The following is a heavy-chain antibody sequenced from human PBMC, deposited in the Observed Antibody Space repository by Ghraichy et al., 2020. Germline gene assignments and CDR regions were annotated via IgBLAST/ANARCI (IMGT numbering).Heavy chain of an antibody. D-gene: IGHD2-2*01. V-gene: IGHV3-53*01. CDR2: IYSGGST. J-gene: IGHJ6*02. Sequence: GGSLRLSCAASGFTVSSNYMSWVRQAPGKGLEWVSVIYSGGSTYYADSVKGRFTISRDNSKNTLYLQMNSLRAEDTAVYYCAREERVVVVPAAMRKERYYYYYGMDVWGQGTTVTVSS. CDR3: AREERVVVVPAAMRKERYYYYYGMDV. CDR1: GFTVSSNY.